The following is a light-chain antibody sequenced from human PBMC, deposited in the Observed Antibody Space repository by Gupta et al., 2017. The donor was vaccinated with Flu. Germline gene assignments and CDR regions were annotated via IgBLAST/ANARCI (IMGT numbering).Light chain of an antibody. CDR3: QQYGSTPLT. V-gene: IGKV3-20*01. Sequence: EIVFTQSPGTLSLSPGERAILSCRASQSVGSRYLAWYQQKPGQAPRLLIYGASSRATGIPDRFSGSGSGADFTLTISRLEPEDFAVYYCQQYGSTPLTFGGGTKVEIK. CDR1: QSVGSRY. J-gene: IGKJ4*01. CDR2: GAS.